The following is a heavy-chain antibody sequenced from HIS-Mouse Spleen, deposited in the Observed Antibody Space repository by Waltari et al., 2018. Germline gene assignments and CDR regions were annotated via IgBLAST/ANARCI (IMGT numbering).Heavy chain of an antibody. CDR3: AREIPYSSSWYDWYFDL. CDR2: IYYNGST. D-gene: IGHD6-13*01. J-gene: IGHJ2*01. V-gene: IGHV4-39*07. CDR1: GGSISSSSYY. Sequence: QLPLQESGPGLVKPSETLSLTCTVSGGSISSSSYYWGWIRQPPGKGLEWIGSIYYNGSTYYNPSLKSRVTISVDTSKNQFSLKLSSVTAADTAVYYCAREIPYSSSWYDWYFDLWGRGTLVTVSS.